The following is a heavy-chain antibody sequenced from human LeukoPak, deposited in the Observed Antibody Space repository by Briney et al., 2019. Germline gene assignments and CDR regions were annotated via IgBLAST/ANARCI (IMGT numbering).Heavy chain of an antibody. V-gene: IGHV4-59*08. CDR1: GDSINNYY. J-gene: IGHJ5*02. CDR3: ARRGYYGSGTYFYSWFDP. D-gene: IGHD3-10*01. CDR2: IYYSGST. Sequence: PSETLSLTCTVSGDSINNYYWSWIRQPPGKGLEWIRYIYYSGSTTYNPSLKSRVIISVDTSKNQFSLKLSSVTAADTAVYYCARRGYYGSGTYFYSWFDPWGQGTLVTVSS.